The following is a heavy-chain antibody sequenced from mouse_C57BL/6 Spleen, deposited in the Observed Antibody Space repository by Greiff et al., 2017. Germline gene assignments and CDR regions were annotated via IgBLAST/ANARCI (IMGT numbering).Heavy chain of an antibody. V-gene: IGHV1-9*01. CDR3: AREAAQATGFAY. J-gene: IGHJ3*01. Sequence: QVQLQQSGAELMKPGASVKLSCKATGYTFTGYWIEWVKPRPGHGLEWIGEILPGSGSTNYNEKFKGKATFTEATSSNTAYMPLSSLTTEDSAIYYCAREAAQATGFAYWGQGTLVTVSA. CDR2: ILPGSGST. CDR1: GYTFTGYW. D-gene: IGHD3-2*02.